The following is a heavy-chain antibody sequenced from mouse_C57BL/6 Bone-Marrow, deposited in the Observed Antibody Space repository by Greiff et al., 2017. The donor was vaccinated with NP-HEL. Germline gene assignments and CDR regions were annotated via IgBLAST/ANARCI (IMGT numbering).Heavy chain of an antibody. CDR3: ARRGYGSSNWYLDV. J-gene: IGHJ1*03. Sequence: QVQLQQPGAELVKPGASVKLSCKASGYTFTSYWMQWVNQRPGQGLEWIGEIDPSDSYTTYNQKFKGKATLTVDTSSSTAYMQLSSLTSEYSAVYYCARRGYGSSNWYLDVWGKGTTVTVSS. V-gene: IGHV1-50*01. CDR2: IDPSDSYT. CDR1: GYTFTSYW. D-gene: IGHD1-1*01.